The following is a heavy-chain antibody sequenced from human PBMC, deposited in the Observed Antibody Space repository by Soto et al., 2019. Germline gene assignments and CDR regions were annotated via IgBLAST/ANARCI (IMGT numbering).Heavy chain of an antibody. V-gene: IGHV4-61*01. Sequence: QVQLQESGPGLVKPSETLSLTCTVSGGSVSSSNYYWSWIRQPPGKGLAWLGYIYYSGSASYNPSLKSRITVSVDTSKNQFSLKLSSVTAADTAVYYCARERTGDPTFFDYWGQGTLVTVSS. D-gene: IGHD1-1*01. CDR1: GGSVSSSNYY. CDR2: IYYSGSA. J-gene: IGHJ4*02. CDR3: ARERTGDPTFFDY.